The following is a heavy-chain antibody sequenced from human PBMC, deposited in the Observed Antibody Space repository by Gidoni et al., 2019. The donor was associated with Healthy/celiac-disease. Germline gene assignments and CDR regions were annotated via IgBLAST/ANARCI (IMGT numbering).Heavy chain of an antibody. J-gene: IGHJ6*02. D-gene: IGHD6-19*01. CDR3: TTSYSSGSRAAPFYYYYYGMDV. Sequence: EVQLVESGGGLVKPGGSLRLSCAASGFTFSNAWMSWVRQAPGKGLEWVGRIKSKTDGGTTDYAAPVKGRFTISRDDSKNTLYLQMNSLKTEDTAVYYCTTSYSSGSRAAPFYYYYYGMDVWGQGTTVTVSS. CDR1: GFTFSNAW. V-gene: IGHV3-15*01. CDR2: IKSKTDGGTT.